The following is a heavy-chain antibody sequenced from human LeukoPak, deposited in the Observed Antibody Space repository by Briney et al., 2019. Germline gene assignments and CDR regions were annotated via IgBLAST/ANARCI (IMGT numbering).Heavy chain of an antibody. CDR2: INPYSGDT. D-gene: IGHD3-9*01. CDR1: GYSFTGYY. J-gene: IGHJ4*02. V-gene: IGHV1-2*02. Sequence: ASVKVSCKASGYSFTGYYIHWVRQAPGQGLEWLGWINPYSGDTNYAQNFQGRVTVTRDTSISTAYMHLSRLRSDDTAVYYCARSPHILTGENFDYWGQGTLLTVSS. CDR3: ARSPHILTGENFDY.